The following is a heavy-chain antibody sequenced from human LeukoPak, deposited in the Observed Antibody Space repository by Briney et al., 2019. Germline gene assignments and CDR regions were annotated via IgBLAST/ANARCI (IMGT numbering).Heavy chain of an antibody. CDR1: GYTFTCYG. CDR2: ISAYNGNT. Sequence: GASVKVSCKASGYTFTCYGISWVRQAPGQGLEWMGWISAYNGNTNYAQKLQGRVTMTTDTSTSTAYMELRSLRSDDTAVYYCARGAYSGSYYDLGFYWGQGTLVTVSS. CDR3: ARGAYSGSYYDLGFY. J-gene: IGHJ4*02. D-gene: IGHD1-26*01. V-gene: IGHV1-18*01.